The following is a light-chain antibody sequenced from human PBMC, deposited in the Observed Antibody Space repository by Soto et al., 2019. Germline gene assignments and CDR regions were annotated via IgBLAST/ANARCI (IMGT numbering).Light chain of an antibody. CDR1: QSLSSH. CDR3: QQYDKWPIT. J-gene: IGKJ5*01. Sequence: EIVMTQSPSTLSVSPGERATLSCRASQSLSSHLAWYQQKPGQAPRLLIYGASTRATGVPARFSGSESETEFTLTISSLQSEDFAVYSCQQYDKWPITFGQGTRLE. V-gene: IGKV3-15*01. CDR2: GAS.